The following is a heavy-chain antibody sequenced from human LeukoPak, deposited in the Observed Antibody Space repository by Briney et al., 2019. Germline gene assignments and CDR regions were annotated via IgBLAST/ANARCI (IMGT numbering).Heavy chain of an antibody. CDR1: GYTFTGYY. J-gene: IGHJ5*02. D-gene: IGHD2/OR15-2a*01. CDR3: AREIIRVPNWFDP. Sequence: ASVKVSCKASGYTFTGYYMHWVRQAPGQGLEWMGWINPNSGGTSYAQKFQGRVTMTRDTSISTAYMELSRLRSDDTAVYYCAREIIRVPNWFDPWGQGTLVTVSS. CDR2: INPNSGGT. V-gene: IGHV1-2*02.